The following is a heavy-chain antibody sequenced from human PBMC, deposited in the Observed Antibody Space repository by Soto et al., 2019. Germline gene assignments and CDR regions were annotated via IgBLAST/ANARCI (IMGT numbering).Heavy chain of an antibody. D-gene: IGHD2-21*01. J-gene: IGHJ3*01. CDR2: IIPIIDTT. V-gene: IGHV1-69*06. Sequence: QVQLVQSGAEVKKPGSSVKVSCEASGGNFNNYAISWVRQAPAQGLQWMGGIIPIIDTTHYAQKLQGRVTISADRGRTTVYMELTGLTSDDSATYFCAREPRDRDGFSLWGQGTVVTVSS. CDR1: GGNFNNYA. CDR3: AREPRDRDGFSL.